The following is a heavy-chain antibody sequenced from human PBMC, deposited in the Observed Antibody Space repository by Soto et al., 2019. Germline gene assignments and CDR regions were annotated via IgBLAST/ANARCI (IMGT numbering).Heavy chain of an antibody. V-gene: IGHV3-30*02. J-gene: IGHJ4*02. D-gene: IGHD1-26*01. Sequence: QVQLVESGGGVVQPGGSLRLSCAASASIFKGHGMHWVRQAPGKGLEWVAIIRYDGSDEHYGDSVKGRFTISRDNSKNMLYLQMDSLRAEDTAVYYCASDGVVSTTFFGFLDYWRQGTLVTVSS. CDR3: ASDGVVSTTFFGFLDY. CDR2: IRYDGSDE. CDR1: ASIFKGHG.